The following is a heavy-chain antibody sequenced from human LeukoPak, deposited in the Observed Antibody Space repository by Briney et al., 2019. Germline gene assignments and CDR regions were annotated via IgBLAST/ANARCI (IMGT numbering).Heavy chain of an antibody. CDR3: ARQYSDILTGYHRGELYWYFDL. CDR1: GFTFSSYS. V-gene: IGHV4-38-2*01. Sequence: PGGSLRLSCAASGFTFSSYSMNWVRQPPGKGLEWIGSIYYSGSTYYNPSLKSRVTISVDTSKNQFSLKLSSVTAADTAVYYCARQYSDILTGYHRGELYWYFDLWGRGTLVTVSS. J-gene: IGHJ2*01. D-gene: IGHD3-9*01. CDR2: IYYSGST.